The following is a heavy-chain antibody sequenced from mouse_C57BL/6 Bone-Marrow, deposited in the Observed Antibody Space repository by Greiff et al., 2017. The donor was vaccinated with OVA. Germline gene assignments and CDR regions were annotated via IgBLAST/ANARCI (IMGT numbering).Heavy chain of an antibody. D-gene: IGHD2-3*01. CDR3: ARDAPLDGYSVDY. CDR1: GFTFSSYA. Sequence: VMLVESGGGLVKPGGSLKLSCAASGFTFSSYALSWVRQTPDKRLEWVATISDGGSYTYYPDTVTGRFTISRDNAKNNLYLQMSHLKSEDTAMYYCARDAPLDGYSVDYWGQGTTLTVSA. V-gene: IGHV5-4*01. CDR2: ISDGGSYT. J-gene: IGHJ2*01.